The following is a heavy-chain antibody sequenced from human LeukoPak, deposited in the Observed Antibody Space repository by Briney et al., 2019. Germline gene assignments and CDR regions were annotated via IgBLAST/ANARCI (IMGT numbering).Heavy chain of an antibody. D-gene: IGHD3-22*01. Sequence: GGSLRLSCAASGFTFSSAAMTWVRQAPGKGLEWVSTITGSDDRTYYGDSVKGRFTISRDYSKNTLHLQMNSLRVEDTAKYYCAKGPQLNSGYHPNYWGQGILVTVSS. CDR2: ITGSDDRT. J-gene: IGHJ4*02. CDR1: GFTFSSAA. V-gene: IGHV3-23*01. CDR3: AKGPQLNSGYHPNY.